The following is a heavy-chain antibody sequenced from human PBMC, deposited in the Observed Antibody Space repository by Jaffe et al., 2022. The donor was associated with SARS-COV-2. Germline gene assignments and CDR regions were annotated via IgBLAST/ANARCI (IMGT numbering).Heavy chain of an antibody. CDR1: GYTFTNHY. CDR2: INPSTGST. D-gene: IGHD2-2*01. J-gene: IGHJ4*02. V-gene: IGHV1-46*04. CDR3: ARGGDGAMTNSFDH. Sequence: QVQLVQSGAEVRKPGASVNISCKASGYTFTNHYMHWVRQAPGQGLEWMGIINPSTGSTSYAQKLQARVTMTRDTSTGTVYMELSTLRSEDTAVYYCARGGDGAMTNSFDHWGQGILVTVSS.